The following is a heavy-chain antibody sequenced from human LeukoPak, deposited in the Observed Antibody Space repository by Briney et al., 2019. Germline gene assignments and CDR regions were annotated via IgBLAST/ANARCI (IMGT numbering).Heavy chain of an antibody. J-gene: IGHJ4*02. CDR3: ARASPGRGQWLITKGG. CDR2: IYHSGST. CDR1: GYSISSGYY. Sequence: PSETLSLTCTVSGYSISSGYYWGWIRQPPGKGLEWIGSIYHSGSTYYNPSLKSRVTISVDTSKNQFSLKLSSVTAADTAVYYCARASPGRGQWLITKGGWGQGTLVTVSP. V-gene: IGHV4-38-2*02. D-gene: IGHD6-19*01.